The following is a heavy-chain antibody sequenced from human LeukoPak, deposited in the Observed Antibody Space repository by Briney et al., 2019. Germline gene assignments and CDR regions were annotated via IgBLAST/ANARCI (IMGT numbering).Heavy chain of an antibody. CDR2: INHSGST. J-gene: IGHJ1*01. CDR3: ARLRPYCSSSSNCYAGDLHH. Sequence: SETLSLTCAVYGGSLSGYSWSWIRQPPGKGLEWIGEINHSGSTNYNPSLKSRVTISVDMSKNQFSLKLSSVTAADTAVYYCARLRPYCSSSSNCYAGDLHHWGQGTLVTVSS. V-gene: IGHV4-34*01. CDR1: GGSLSGYS. D-gene: IGHD2-2*01.